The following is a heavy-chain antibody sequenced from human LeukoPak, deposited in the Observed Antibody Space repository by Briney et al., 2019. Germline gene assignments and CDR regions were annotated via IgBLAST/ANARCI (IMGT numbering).Heavy chain of an antibody. CDR1: GFTFSSYA. J-gene: IGHJ4*02. CDR2: ITNSGGESGDIT. V-gene: IGHV3-23*01. CDR3: ARDSGKMATTPVY. D-gene: IGHD5-24*01. Sequence: GGSLRLSCVASGFTFSSYAMSWVRQAPGKGLEWVSVITNSGGESGDITFYADSVKGRFTISRDNSKNTLYLQMNSLRAEDTAVYYCARDSGKMATTPVYWGQGTLVTVSS.